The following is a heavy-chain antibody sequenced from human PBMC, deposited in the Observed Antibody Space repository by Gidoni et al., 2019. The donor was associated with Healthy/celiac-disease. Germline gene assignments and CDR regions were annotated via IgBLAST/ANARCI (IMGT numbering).Heavy chain of an antibody. Sequence: QLQLVQSGPEVHKPAASVKVSCKASGYPFTSSYMHCVRQAPGQGLEWMGIINPSGGSTSYAQKFQGRVTRNRDTSTSTVYMELSSLRSEDTAVYYCARTPITIFGVPTPPFDTWGQGTLVTVSS. CDR3: ARTPITIFGVPTPPFDT. CDR2: INPSGGST. D-gene: IGHD3-3*01. J-gene: IGHJ5*02. CDR1: GYPFTSSY. V-gene: IGHV1-46*01.